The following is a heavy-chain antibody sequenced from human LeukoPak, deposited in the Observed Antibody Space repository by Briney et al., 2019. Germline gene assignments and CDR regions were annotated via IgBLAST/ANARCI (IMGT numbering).Heavy chain of an antibody. CDR2: VSYDGSYK. J-gene: IGHJ4*02. D-gene: IGHD1-1*01. CDR1: GFTFSKFA. CDR3: ARAPGYGAAYYFDY. Sequence: GRSLRLSCAAAGFTFSKFAMHWVRQAPGKGLEWVAVVSYDGSYKYYADSVKGRFTIPRDNSKNTLYLQMNSLRAEDTAVYYCARAPGYGAAYYFDYWGQGTLVTVSS. V-gene: IGHV3-30*04.